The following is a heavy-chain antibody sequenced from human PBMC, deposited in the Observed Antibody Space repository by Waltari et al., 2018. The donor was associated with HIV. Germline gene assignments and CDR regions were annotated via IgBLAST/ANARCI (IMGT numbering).Heavy chain of an antibody. V-gene: IGHV4-34*01. Sequence: QVQLQQWGAGLLKPSETLSLTCAVYGGSLSGYYWRWIRQPPGKGLEWIGEINHSGSTNYNPSLKSRVTISVDTSKNQFSLKLSSVTAADTAVYYCARDSGVGYGGLYYFDYWGQGTLVTVSS. CDR1: GGSLSGYY. J-gene: IGHJ4*02. D-gene: IGHD4-17*01. CDR3: ARDSGVGYGGLYYFDY. CDR2: INHSGST.